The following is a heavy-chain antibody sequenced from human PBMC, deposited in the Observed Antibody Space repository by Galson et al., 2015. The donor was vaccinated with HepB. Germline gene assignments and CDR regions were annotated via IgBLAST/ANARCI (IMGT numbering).Heavy chain of an antibody. J-gene: IGHJ5*02. D-gene: IGHD6-25*01. CDR2: MNPNSGNT. CDR1: GYTFTSYG. V-gene: IGHV1-8*02. CDR3: ARSSSGFWFDP. Sequence: SVKVSCKASGYTFTSYGISWVRQAPGQGLEWMGWMNPNSGNTGYAQKFQGRVTMTRNTSISTAYMELSSLRSEDTAVYYCARSSSGFWFDPWGQGTLVTVSS.